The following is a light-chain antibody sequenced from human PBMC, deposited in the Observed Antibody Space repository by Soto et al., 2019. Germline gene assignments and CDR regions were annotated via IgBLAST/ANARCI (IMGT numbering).Light chain of an antibody. J-gene: IGKJ3*01. Sequence: EIVMTHSPVTLSVSPGERATLSCRASQSVSSNLAWYQQKPGQAPRLLIYAASTRATGIPARFSGSRSGTEFTLTISSLQSEDFAVYYCQQYNNWPFTFGPGTKVDIK. CDR1: QSVSSN. CDR2: AAS. V-gene: IGKV3-15*01. CDR3: QQYNNWPFT.